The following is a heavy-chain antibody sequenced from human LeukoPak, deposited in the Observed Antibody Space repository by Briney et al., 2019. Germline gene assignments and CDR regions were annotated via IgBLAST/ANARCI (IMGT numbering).Heavy chain of an antibody. CDR2: IYYSGST. V-gene: IGHV4-61*01. D-gene: IGHD3-22*01. CDR1: GSSVSSDSYY. J-gene: IGHJ4*02. CDR3: ARDDTSGQQKFGS. Sequence: PSETLSLTCAVSGSSVSSDSYYWSWIRQPPGKGLEWIGYIYYSGSTNYNPSLKSRVTISVDMSKNQFSLKLSSVTAADTAVYYCARDDTSGQQKFGSWGQGTLVTVSS.